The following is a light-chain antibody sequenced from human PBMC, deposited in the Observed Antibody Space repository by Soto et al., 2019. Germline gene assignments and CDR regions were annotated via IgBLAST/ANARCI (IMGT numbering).Light chain of an antibody. CDR3: QQSYSTPFT. CDR2: AAS. V-gene: IGKV1-39*01. J-gene: IGKJ3*01. Sequence: DIQMTQSPSSLSASVGDRVTITCRASQSISSYLNWYQQKPGEAPKILIYAASTLQSGVPSRFSGRGSGPDFSLTISSLQPEDFATYYCQQSYSTPFTFGPGTKVDIK. CDR1: QSISSY.